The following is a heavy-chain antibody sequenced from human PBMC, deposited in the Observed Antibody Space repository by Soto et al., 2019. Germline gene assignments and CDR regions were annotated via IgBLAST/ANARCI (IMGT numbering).Heavy chain of an antibody. Sequence: GGSLRLSCAASGFTFSSYAMSWVRQAPGKGLEWVSAISGSGGSTYYADSVKGRFTISRDNSKNTLYLQMNSLRAEDTAVYYCAKAGQYCSSTSCYWVDYYYYYMDVWGKGTTVTVSS. CDR2: ISGSGGST. D-gene: IGHD2-2*01. J-gene: IGHJ6*03. V-gene: IGHV3-23*01. CDR3: AKAGQYCSSTSCYWVDYYYYYMDV. CDR1: GFTFSSYA.